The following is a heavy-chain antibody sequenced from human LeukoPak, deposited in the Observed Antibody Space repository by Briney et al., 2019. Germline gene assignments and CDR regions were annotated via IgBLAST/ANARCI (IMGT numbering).Heavy chain of an antibody. CDR1: GGSISTYY. Sequence: SETLSLTCTVSGGSISTYYWSWIRQPPGEGLEWIGHISYRGSTNCNPSLKSRVTISVDTSKNQFSLKLSSVTAADTAVYYCARWFGELFWFDPWGQGTLVTVSS. D-gene: IGHD3-10*01. CDR2: ISYRGST. J-gene: IGHJ5*02. CDR3: ARWFGELFWFDP. V-gene: IGHV4-59*08.